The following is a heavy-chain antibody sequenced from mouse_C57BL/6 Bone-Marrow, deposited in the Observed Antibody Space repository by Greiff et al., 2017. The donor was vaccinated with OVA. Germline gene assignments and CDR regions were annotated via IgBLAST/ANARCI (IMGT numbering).Heavy chain of an antibody. CDR2: INPYNGGT. Sequence: EVQLQQSGPVLVKPGASVKMSCKASGYTFTDYYMNWVKQSHGKSLEWIGVINPYNGGTSYNQKFKGKATLTVDKSSSTAYMELNSLTSEDSAVYYCASPELFDWYFDVWGTGTTVTVSS. CDR3: ASPELFDWYFDV. V-gene: IGHV1-19*01. J-gene: IGHJ1*03. CDR1: GYTFTDYY.